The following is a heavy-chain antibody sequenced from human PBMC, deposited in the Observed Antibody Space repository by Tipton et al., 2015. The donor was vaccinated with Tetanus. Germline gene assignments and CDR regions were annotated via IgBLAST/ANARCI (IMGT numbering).Heavy chain of an antibody. J-gene: IGHJ6*02. CDR1: GGSLSTFY. V-gene: IGHV4-4*07. CDR3: ARDFRERSGTYFSYYYTMDV. Sequence: TLSLTCTVSGGSLSTFYWNWIRQPAGKGLEWIGRIYSSGSTNYNPSLKSRVTMSIDTSKNQLSLGLTSVPAADTAVYYCARDFRERSGTYFSYYYTMDVWGQGTTVTVSS. D-gene: IGHD1-26*01. CDR2: IYSSGST.